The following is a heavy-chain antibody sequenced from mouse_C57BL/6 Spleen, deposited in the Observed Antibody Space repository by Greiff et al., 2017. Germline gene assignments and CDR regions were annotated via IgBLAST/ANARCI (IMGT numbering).Heavy chain of an antibody. CDR3: ARGSPYFGY. V-gene: IGHV1-22*01. Sequence: EVKLMESGPELVKPGASVKMSCKASGYTFTDYNMHWVKQSHGKSLEWIGYINPNNGGTSYNQKFKGKATLTVNKSSSTAYMELRSLTSEDSAVYYCARGSPYFGYWGQGTTLTVSS. CDR2: INPNNGGT. J-gene: IGHJ2*01. CDR1: GYTFTDYN.